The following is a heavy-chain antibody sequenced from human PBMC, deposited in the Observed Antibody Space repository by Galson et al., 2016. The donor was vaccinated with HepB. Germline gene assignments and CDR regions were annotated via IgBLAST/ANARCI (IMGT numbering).Heavy chain of an antibody. CDR1: GFAFSTSW. D-gene: IGHD2-21*02. CDR3: AFGAWLDY. Sequence: SLRLSCAVSGFAFSTSWMTWVRQAPGKGLEYLANIKKDGSETHYADSVRGRFTIPRDNARNSLFLQMSTLRAEDTAVYYCAFGAWLDYWGQGTLVTVSS. V-gene: IGHV3-7*01. CDR2: IKKDGSET. J-gene: IGHJ4*02.